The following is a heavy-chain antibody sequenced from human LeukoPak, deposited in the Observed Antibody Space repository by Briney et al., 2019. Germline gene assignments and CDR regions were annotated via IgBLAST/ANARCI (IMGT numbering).Heavy chain of an antibody. J-gene: IGHJ6*02. Sequence: ASVKVSCKASGYTFTSYYMHWVRQAPGQGLEWMGIINPSDGSTNYAQKFQGRVTMTTDTSTSTVYMELSSLRSDDTAVYYCAREKAVGYDILSGYYHYGMDVWGQGTTVTVSS. CDR2: INPSDGST. CDR1: GYTFTSYY. CDR3: AREKAVGYDILSGYYHYGMDV. D-gene: IGHD3-9*01. V-gene: IGHV1-46*01.